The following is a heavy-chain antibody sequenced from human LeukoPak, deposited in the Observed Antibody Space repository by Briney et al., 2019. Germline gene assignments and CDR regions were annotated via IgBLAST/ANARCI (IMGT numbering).Heavy chain of an antibody. Sequence: GGSLRLSCAASGFTFSNYWMHWVRQAPGKGLVWVSRINSGGSNTSNADSVKGRFTMSRDNAKNTLYLQMNSLRADGTAVYYCARVSGTYFFDYWGQGGLVTVSS. CDR1: GFTFSNYW. J-gene: IGHJ4*02. CDR2: INSGGSNT. D-gene: IGHD1-26*01. V-gene: IGHV3-74*01. CDR3: ARVSGTYFFDY.